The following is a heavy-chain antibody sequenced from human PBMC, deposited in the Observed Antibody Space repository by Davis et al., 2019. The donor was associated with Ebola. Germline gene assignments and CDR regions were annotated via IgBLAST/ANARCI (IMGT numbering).Heavy chain of an antibody. V-gene: IGHV3-21*01. Sequence: GESLKISCAASGFTFSSYSMNWVRQAPGKGLEWVSSISSSSSYIYYADSVKGRFTISRDNAKNSLYLQMNSLRAEDTAVYYCARSYDFWSGYYRRPYYFDYWGQGTLVTVSS. D-gene: IGHD3-3*01. J-gene: IGHJ4*02. CDR3: ARSYDFWSGYYRRPYYFDY. CDR2: ISSSSSYI. CDR1: GFTFSSYS.